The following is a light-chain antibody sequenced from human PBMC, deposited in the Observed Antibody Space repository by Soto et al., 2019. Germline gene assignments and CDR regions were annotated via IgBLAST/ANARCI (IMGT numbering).Light chain of an antibody. V-gene: IGLV2-14*03. CDR3: SSYTSSHTVL. CDR2: DVS. CDR1: SSDVGGYNY. Sequence: QSALTQPASVSGSPGQSITISCTGTSSDVGGYNYVSWYQHHPGKAPKLMVFDVSNRPSGLSNRFSGSTSGNTASLTISGLQAEDEADYYCSSYTSSHTVLFGGGTKVTVL. J-gene: IGLJ2*01.